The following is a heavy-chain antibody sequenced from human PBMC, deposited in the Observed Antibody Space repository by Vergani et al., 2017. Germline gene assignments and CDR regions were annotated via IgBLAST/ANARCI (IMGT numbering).Heavy chain of an antibody. CDR1: GGTFSSYT. D-gene: IGHD4-17*01. CDR2: IIPILGIA. CDR3: ARGRQTTVTTHFNWFDP. J-gene: IGHJ5*02. V-gene: IGHV1-69*02. Sequence: QVQLVQSGAEVKKPGSSVKVSCKASGGTFSSYTISWVRQAPGQGLEWMGRIIPILGIANYAQKFQGRVTITADKSTSTAYMELSSLRSGDTAVYYCARGRQTTVTTHFNWFDPWGQGTLVTVAA.